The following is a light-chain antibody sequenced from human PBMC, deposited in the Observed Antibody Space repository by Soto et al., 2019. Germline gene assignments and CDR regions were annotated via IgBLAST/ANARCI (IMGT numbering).Light chain of an antibody. V-gene: IGKV3-15*01. Sequence: DIVMTQSPATLSVSPGERATLSCRASQSVSSDLAWYQQKPGQAPRLLIYGASTRATGIPTRFSGSGSGTEFTLTIISRQSEDFAVYYCQQYNDWPPYTFGQGNRLEIK. CDR1: QSVSSD. CDR3: QQYNDWPPYT. J-gene: IGKJ2*01. CDR2: GAS.